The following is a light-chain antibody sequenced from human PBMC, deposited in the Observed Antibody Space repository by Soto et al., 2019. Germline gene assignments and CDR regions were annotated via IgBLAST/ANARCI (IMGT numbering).Light chain of an antibody. CDR3: QQDGYSPYT. V-gene: IGKV3-20*01. CDR2: GAS. Sequence: EIMLTQSPGPLSLSPGERVTLSCWASRSVSSRFLAWYQQKPGQAPRVLIYGASSRATCIPDRFSGSGSGSDFTLTISRLEPEDFAVYDCQQDGYSPYTFGQGTKLEIK. CDR1: RSVSSRF. J-gene: IGKJ2*01.